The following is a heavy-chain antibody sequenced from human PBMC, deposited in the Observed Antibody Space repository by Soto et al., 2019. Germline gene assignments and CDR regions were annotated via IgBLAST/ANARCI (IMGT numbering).Heavy chain of an antibody. CDR1: GFTFSSFG. D-gene: IGHD3-10*01. V-gene: IGHV3-33*01. CDR2: IWYDGSNK. CDR3: ARGTHMVRGVNNGMDV. Sequence: QVQLVESGGGVVQPGRSLRLSCAASGFTFSSFGMHWVRQAPGKGLEWVAVIWYDGSNKYSADSVKGRFTISRDNSKNTLYLQMNSLRAEDTAVYYCARGTHMVRGVNNGMDVWGQGTTVTVSS. J-gene: IGHJ6*02.